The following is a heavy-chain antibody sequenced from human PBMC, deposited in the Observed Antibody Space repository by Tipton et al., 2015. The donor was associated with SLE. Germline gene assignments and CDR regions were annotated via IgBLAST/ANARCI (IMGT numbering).Heavy chain of an antibody. CDR3: ARDTLIDYYGRGTFHI. CDR1: GGSISNGAYY. Sequence: GLVKPSETLSLTCTVSGGSISNGAYYWSWIRQHPGKGLEWIGYMYYTGNTYYNPSLKSRVTMSVDRSRNQFSLNLSSVTAADTAVYYCARDTLIDYYGRGTFHIWGQGTMVTVSS. D-gene: IGHD3-10*02. V-gene: IGHV4-31*03. J-gene: IGHJ3*02. CDR2: MYYTGNT.